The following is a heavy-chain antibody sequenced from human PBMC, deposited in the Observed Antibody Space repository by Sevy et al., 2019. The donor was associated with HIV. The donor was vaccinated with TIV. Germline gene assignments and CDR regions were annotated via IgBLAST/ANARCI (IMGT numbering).Heavy chain of an antibody. D-gene: IGHD2-2*01. CDR2: ISYDGSNK. V-gene: IGHV3-30-3*01. J-gene: IGHJ6*02. Sequence: LSLTCAASGFTFSSYAMHWVRQAPGKGLEWVAVISYDGSNKYYAESVKGRFTISRDNSKNTLYLQMNSLRAEDTAVYYCARDMPIGDYYYGMDVWGQGTTVTVSS. CDR1: GFTFSSYA. CDR3: ARDMPIGDYYYGMDV.